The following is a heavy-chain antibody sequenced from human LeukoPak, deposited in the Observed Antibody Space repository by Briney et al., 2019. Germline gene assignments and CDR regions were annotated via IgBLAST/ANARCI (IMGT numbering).Heavy chain of an antibody. Sequence: PSQSLSLTCTVFGGSIRIYYWSWIRQPPGKGLEWIGYIYYSGSTNYNPSLKSRVTISMDTSKNEFSLKLSSVTAADTAVYYCASRRVGPFDYWGQGTLVTVSS. J-gene: IGHJ4*02. V-gene: IGHV4-59*08. CDR1: GGSIRIYY. D-gene: IGHD1-26*01. CDR3: ASRRVGPFDY. CDR2: IYYSGST.